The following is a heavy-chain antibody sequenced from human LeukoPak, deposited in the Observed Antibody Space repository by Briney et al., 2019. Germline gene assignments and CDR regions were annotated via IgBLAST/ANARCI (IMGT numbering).Heavy chain of an antibody. J-gene: IGHJ3*02. Sequence: SVKLSCKASGGTVSSYAISWLRRAPGQGREWMGGIIPIFGTANYAQKLQRRVTITADKSTSTAYMELSSLRSEDTAVYYCASWPGGDAFEGADAFDIWGQGTMVTVSS. CDR1: GGTVSSYA. CDR2: IIPIFGTA. CDR3: ASWPGGDAFEGADAFDI. D-gene: IGHD2-21*02. V-gene: IGHV1-69*06.